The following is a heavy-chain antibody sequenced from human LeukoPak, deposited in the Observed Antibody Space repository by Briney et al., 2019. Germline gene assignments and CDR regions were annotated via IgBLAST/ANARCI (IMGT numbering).Heavy chain of an antibody. CDR1: GGSISSYY. CDR3: ARDNLRGSGYSSSWYVVGYYFDY. CDR2: IYTSGST. V-gene: IGHV4-4*07. J-gene: IGHJ4*02. D-gene: IGHD6-13*01. Sequence: SETLSLTCTVSGGSISSYYWSWIRQPAGKGLEWIARIYTSGSTKYNPSLKSRVTMSVDTSKNQFSLKLSSVTAADTAVYYCARDNLRGSGYSSSWYVVGYYFDYWGQGTLVTVSS.